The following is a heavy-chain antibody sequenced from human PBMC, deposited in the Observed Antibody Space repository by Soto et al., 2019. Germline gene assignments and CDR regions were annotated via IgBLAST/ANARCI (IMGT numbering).Heavy chain of an antibody. Sequence: SETLSLTCAVYGGSFSGYYWSWIRQPPGKGLEWIGEINHSGSTNYNPSLKSRVTISVDTSKNQFSLKLSSVTAADTAVYYCARGRGYDYSRFDPWGQGTLVTVSS. CDR2: INHSGST. CDR1: GGSFSGYY. D-gene: IGHD4-4*01. J-gene: IGHJ5*02. V-gene: IGHV4-34*01. CDR3: ARGRGYDYSRFDP.